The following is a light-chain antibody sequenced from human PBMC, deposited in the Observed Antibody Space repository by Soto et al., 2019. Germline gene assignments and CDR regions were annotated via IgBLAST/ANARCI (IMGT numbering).Light chain of an antibody. J-gene: IGKJ1*01. V-gene: IGKV1-39*01. CDR1: QYISTY. Sequence: DIQMTQSPSSLSASVGDRVTITCRSSQYISTYLNWYQHKPGKAPKVLIFGASTLQEGVPSRFSGSGSGTEFTLTISSLQPEDFATYFCQQSYTTPPWTFGQGTKVEIK. CDR3: QQSYTTPPWT. CDR2: GAS.